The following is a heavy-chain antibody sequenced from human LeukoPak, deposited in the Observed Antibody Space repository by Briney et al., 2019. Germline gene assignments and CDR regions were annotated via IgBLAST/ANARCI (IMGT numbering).Heavy chain of an antibody. J-gene: IGHJ5*02. V-gene: IGHV1-2*02. CDR1: GYTFTSYD. CDR2: INPNSGGT. Sequence: VASVKVSCKASGYTFTSYDINWVRQATGQGLEWMGWINPNSGGTNYAQKFQGRVTMTRDTSISTAYMELSRLRSDDTAVYYCARDESLTTVASFDPWGQGTLVTVSS. D-gene: IGHD4-23*01. CDR3: ARDESLTTVASFDP.